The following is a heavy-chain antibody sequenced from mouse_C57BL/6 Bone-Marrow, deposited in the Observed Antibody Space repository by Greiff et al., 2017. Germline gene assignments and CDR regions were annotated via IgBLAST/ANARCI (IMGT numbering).Heavy chain of an antibody. D-gene: IGHD1-1*01. V-gene: IGHV1-82*01. J-gene: IGHJ2*01. CDR3: ARGIYYYGSSYGY. CDR1: GYAFSSSW. CDR2: IYPGDGDT. Sequence: QVQLQQSGPELVKPGASVKISCKASGYAFSSSWMNWVKPRPGKGLEWIGRIYPGDGDTNYNGKFKGKATLTADKSSSTAYMQLSSLTSEVSAVYFCARGIYYYGSSYGYWGQGTTLTVSS.